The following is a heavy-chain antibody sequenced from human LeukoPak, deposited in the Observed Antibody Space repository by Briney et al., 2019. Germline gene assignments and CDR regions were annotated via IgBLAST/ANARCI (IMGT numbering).Heavy chain of an antibody. CDR3: ARQTGSGLFILP. D-gene: IGHD3/OR15-3a*01. J-gene: IGHJ4*02. Sequence: PSETLSLSCTVSGVSISSSNSYWGWIRQPPGKGLGWIGSIYYSGNTYYNASLKSQVSISIDTSKNQFSLRLTSVTAADTAVYYARQTGSGLFILPGGQGTLVTVSS. CDR1: GVSISSSNSY. V-gene: IGHV4-39*01. CDR2: IYYSGNT.